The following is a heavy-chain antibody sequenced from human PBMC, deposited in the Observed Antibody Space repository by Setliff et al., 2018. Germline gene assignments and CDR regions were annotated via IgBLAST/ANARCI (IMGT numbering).Heavy chain of an antibody. J-gene: IGHJ1*01. D-gene: IGHD6-13*01. Sequence: SETLSLTCTVSGGSISSDYWSWIRQPPGKGLEWIGYIYSSGSTKYNPSLKSRVTISVDTSKNQFSLKVSSVTAADTAIYYCALSSSWFKDFQHWGQGTLVTVSS. V-gene: IGHV4-4*08. CDR3: ALSSSWFKDFQH. CDR2: IYSSGST. CDR1: GGSISSDY.